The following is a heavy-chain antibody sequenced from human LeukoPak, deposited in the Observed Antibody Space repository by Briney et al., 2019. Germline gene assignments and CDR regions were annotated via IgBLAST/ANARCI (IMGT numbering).Heavy chain of an antibody. CDR3: AKDYGGTVTTGYNDAFDI. CDR2: IYKGGST. J-gene: IGHJ3*02. CDR1: GLTVSNSY. Sequence: SGGSLRLSCAASGLTVSNSYMGWVRQAPGKGLEWVSIIYKGGSTYYADSVKGRFTISRDNSKNTLYLQMNSQRAEDTAVYYCAKDYGGTVTTGYNDAFDIWGQGTMVTVSS. V-gene: IGHV3-53*01. D-gene: IGHD4-17*01.